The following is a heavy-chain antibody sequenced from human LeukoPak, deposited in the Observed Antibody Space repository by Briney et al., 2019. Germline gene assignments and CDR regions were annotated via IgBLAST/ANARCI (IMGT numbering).Heavy chain of an antibody. CDR2: IYYSGST. D-gene: IGHD3-22*01. CDR1: GGSISSYY. V-gene: IGHV4-59*01. CDR3: ARVDYYDSSGYYNHLSFQH. Sequence: SETLSLTCTVSGGSISSYYWSWIRQPPGKGLKWIGYIYYSGSTNYNPSLKSRVTISVDTSKNQFSLKLSSVTAADTAVYYCARVDYYDSSGYYNHLSFQHWGQGTLVTVSS. J-gene: IGHJ1*01.